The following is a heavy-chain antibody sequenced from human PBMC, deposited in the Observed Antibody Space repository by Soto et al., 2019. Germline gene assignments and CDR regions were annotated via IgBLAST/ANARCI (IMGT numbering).Heavy chain of an antibody. V-gene: IGHV5-10-1*01. CDR1: GYSFTSYL. CDR3: ARPITMLVHGAFDI. D-gene: IGHD3-22*01. Sequence: GESLKISFKGSGYSFTSYLISWVRQMPVKGLEWMGRIDPSDSYTNYSPSFQGHVTISADKSISTAYLQWSSLKASDTAMYYCARPITMLVHGAFDILGQGTMV. J-gene: IGHJ3*02. CDR2: IDPSDSYT.